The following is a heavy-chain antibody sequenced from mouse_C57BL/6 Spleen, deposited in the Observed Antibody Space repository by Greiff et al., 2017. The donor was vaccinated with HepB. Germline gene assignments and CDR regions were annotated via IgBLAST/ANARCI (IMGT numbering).Heavy chain of an antibody. V-gene: IGHV1-53*01. J-gene: IGHJ4*01. CDR3: ARSDYYGSSLYYAMDY. CDR1: GYTFTSYW. Sequence: QVQLQQPGTELVKPRASVKLSCKASGYTFTSYWMHWVKQRPGQGLEWIGNINPSNGGTNYNEKFKSKATLTVDKSSSTAYMQLSSLTSEDSAVYYCARSDYYGSSLYYAMDYWGQGTSVTVSS. CDR2: INPSNGGT. D-gene: IGHD1-1*01.